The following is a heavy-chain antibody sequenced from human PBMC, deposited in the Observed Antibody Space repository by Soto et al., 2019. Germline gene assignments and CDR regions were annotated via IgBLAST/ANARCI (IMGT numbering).Heavy chain of an antibody. J-gene: IGHJ5*02. V-gene: IGHV1-18*01. D-gene: IGHD3-3*01. CDR1: GYTFTSYG. CDR2: ISAYNGNT. CDR3: ARGLTEDYVFWSGYSLGHWFAP. Sequence: ASVKVSCKASGYTFTSYGSSWVRQAPGQGLEWMGWISAYNGNTNYAQKLQGRVTMTRNTSTSTAYMELRSLRSEDTAVYYCARGLTEDYVFWSGYSLGHWFAPWGQGTLVPVSS.